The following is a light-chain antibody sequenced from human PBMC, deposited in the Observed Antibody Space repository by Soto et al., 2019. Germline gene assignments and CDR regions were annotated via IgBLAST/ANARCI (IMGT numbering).Light chain of an antibody. Sequence: EIVLTQSPGTLSLSQGEGATLSCRASQSVSSSFFAWYQQKPGQAPRLLIYGASSRATGIPDRFSGSGSGTDFTLTISTLEPEDFAVYYCQQYGSSPWTFGQGTKVETK. V-gene: IGKV3-20*01. CDR1: QSVSSSF. CDR3: QQYGSSPWT. CDR2: GAS. J-gene: IGKJ1*01.